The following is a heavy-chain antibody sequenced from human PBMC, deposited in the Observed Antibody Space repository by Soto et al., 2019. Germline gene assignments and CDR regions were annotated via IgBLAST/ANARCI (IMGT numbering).Heavy chain of an antibody. D-gene: IGHD5-18*01. J-gene: IGHJ6*02. CDR3: ARDGSYGYVNYYYYGMDV. Sequence: GGSLRLSCAASGFTFSDYYMSWIRQAPGKGLEWVSYISSSSSYTNYADSVKGRFTISRDNAKNSLYLQMNSLRAEDTAVYYCARDGSYGYVNYYYYGMDVWGQGTTVTVSS. CDR2: ISSSSSYT. V-gene: IGHV3-11*06. CDR1: GFTFSDYY.